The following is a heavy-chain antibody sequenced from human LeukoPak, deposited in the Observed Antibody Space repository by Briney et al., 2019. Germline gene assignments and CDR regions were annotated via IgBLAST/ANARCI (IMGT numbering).Heavy chain of an antibody. Sequence: ASVTLSCKASGYTFTSYDINWGRHATGQGLEWMGWMNPNSGNTGYAKKFQGRVTMTRNTSISTAYMELSSLRSEDTAVYYCARGQDFRIWGEGTLVTVSS. CDR3: ARGQDFRI. CDR2: MNPNSGNT. J-gene: IGHJ4*02. V-gene: IGHV1-8*01. CDR1: GYTFTSYD. D-gene: IGHD2-15*01.